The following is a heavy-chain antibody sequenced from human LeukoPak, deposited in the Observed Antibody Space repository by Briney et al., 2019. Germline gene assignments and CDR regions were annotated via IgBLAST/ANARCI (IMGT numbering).Heavy chain of an antibody. D-gene: IGHD6-13*01. CDR2: IYYSGST. J-gene: IGHJ4*02. Sequence: SETLSLTCTVSGGSISSYYRSWIRQPPGKGLEWIGYIYYSGSTNYNPSLKSRVTISVDTSKNQFSLKLSSVTAADTALYYCARSRGYFDYWGQGTLVTVSS. CDR1: GGSISSYY. CDR3: ARSRGYFDY. V-gene: IGHV4-59*01.